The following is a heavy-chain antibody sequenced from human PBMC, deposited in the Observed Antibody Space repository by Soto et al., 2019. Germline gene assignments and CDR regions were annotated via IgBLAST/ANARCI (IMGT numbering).Heavy chain of an antibody. Sequence: PSETLSLTCTVSGGSISSYYWSWIRQPPGKGLEWIGYIYYSGSTNYNPSLKSRVTISVGTSKNQFSLKLSSVTAADTAVYYCARDRAYSSSHDYFDYWGQGTLITVSS. CDR2: IYYSGST. CDR1: GGSISSYY. V-gene: IGHV4-59*01. CDR3: ARDRAYSSSHDYFDY. D-gene: IGHD6-13*01. J-gene: IGHJ4*02.